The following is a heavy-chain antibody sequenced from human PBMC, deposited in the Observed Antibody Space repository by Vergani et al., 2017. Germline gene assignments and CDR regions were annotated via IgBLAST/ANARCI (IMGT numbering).Heavy chain of an antibody. CDR3: ARLRGYSYGYYYYGMDV. CDR2: IYYSGST. Sequence: QVQLQESGPGLVKPSQTLSLTCTVSGGSISSGSYYWSWIRQPAGKGLEWIGYIYYSGSTNYNPSLKSRVTISVDTSKNQFSLKLSSVTAADTAVYYCARLRGYSYGYYYYGMDVWGQGTTVTVSS. J-gene: IGHJ6*02. CDR1: GGSISSGSYY. D-gene: IGHD5-18*01. V-gene: IGHV4-61*10.